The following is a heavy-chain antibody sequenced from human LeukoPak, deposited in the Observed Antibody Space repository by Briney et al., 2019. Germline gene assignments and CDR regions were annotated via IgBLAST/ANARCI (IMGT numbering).Heavy chain of an antibody. CDR1: GGSFSGYY. V-gene: IGHV4-34*01. J-gene: IGHJ4*02. Sequence: SETLSLTCAVSGGSFSGYYWSWIRQPPGKGLEWIGEINHSGSTNYNPSLKSRVTISVDTSKNQFSLKLSSVTAADTAVYYCARGARSSGYFFDYWGQGTLVTVSS. D-gene: IGHD3-22*01. CDR3: ARGARSSGYFFDY. CDR2: INHSGST.